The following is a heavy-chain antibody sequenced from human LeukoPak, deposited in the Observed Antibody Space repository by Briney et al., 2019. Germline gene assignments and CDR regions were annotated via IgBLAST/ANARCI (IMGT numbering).Heavy chain of an antibody. CDR3: ARSPRRGYSYGPSRFDP. Sequence: ASVKVSCKASGGTFSSYAISWVRQAPGQGLEWMGGIIPIFGTANYAQKFQGRVTITADESTSTAYMELSSLRSEDTAVYYCARSPRRGYSYGPSRFDPWGQGTLVTVSS. CDR2: IIPIFGTA. J-gene: IGHJ5*02. D-gene: IGHD5-18*01. CDR1: GGTFSSYA. V-gene: IGHV1-69*01.